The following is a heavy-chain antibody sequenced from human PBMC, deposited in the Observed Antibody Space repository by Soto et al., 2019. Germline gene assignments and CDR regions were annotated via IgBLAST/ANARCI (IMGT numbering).Heavy chain of an antibody. V-gene: IGHV4-4*07. J-gene: IGHJ6*02. Sequence: SETLSLTCTVSGGSISSYYWSWIRQPAGKGLEWIGRIYTSGSTNYNPSLKSRVTMSVDTSKNQFSLKLSSVTAADTAVYYCARGAGKDTAMVLLNFRAYGMDVWGQGTTVTVSS. CDR1: GGSISSYY. CDR3: ARGAGKDTAMVLLNFRAYGMDV. CDR2: IYTSGST. D-gene: IGHD5-18*01.